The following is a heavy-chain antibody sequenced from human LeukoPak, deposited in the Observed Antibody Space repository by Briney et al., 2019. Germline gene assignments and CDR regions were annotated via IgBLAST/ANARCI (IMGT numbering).Heavy chain of an antibody. CDR1: GGSVSSGSYY. V-gene: IGHV4-61*01. Sequence: SETLSLTSTVSGGSVSSGSYYWSWIRQPPGKGLEWIGYIYYSGSTNYNPSLKSRVTISVDTSKNQFSLKLSSVTAADTAVYYCARDSDYGWTNYYYGMDVWGQGTTVTVSS. CDR3: ARDSDYGWTNYYYGMDV. D-gene: IGHD4-17*01. J-gene: IGHJ6*02. CDR2: IYYSGST.